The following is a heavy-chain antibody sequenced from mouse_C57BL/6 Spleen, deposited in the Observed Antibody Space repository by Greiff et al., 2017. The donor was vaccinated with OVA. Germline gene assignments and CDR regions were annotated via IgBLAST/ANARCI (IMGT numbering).Heavy chain of an antibody. CDR3: ARDGGSSPYAMDY. D-gene: IGHD1-1*01. V-gene: IGHV5-17*01. CDR2: ISSGSSTI. CDR1: GFTFSDYG. J-gene: IGHJ4*01. Sequence: EVQVVESGGGLVKPGGSLKLSCAASGFTFSDYGMHWVRQAPEKGLEWVAYISSGSSTIYYADTVTGRFTISRANAKHTLFLQMTSLRSEDTAMYYCARDGGSSPYAMDYWGQGTSVTVSS.